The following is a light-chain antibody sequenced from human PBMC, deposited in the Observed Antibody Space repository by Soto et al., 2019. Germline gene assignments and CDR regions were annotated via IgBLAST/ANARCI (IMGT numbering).Light chain of an antibody. J-gene: IGKJ1*01. Sequence: EIVLTQSPATLSLSPGERATLSFRASQSVSSYLAWCQQKPGQAPRLLIYDASNRATGIPDRFSGSGSGTDFTLTISRLEPEDFAVYYCQQYGSSPRTFGQGTKVDI. V-gene: IGKV3-20*01. CDR2: DAS. CDR3: QQYGSSPRT. CDR1: QSVSSY.